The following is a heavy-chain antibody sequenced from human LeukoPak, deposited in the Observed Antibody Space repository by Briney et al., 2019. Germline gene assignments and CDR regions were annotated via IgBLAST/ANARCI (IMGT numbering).Heavy chain of an antibody. J-gene: IGHJ4*02. CDR2: IIPIFGTA. CDR3: ARNPPDCSGASCYHIDYYYFDY. CDR1: GGTFSSYA. D-gene: IGHD2-15*01. V-gene: IGHV1-69*13. Sequence: GASVKVSCKASGGTFSSYAISWVRQAPGQGLEWMGGIIPIFGTANYAQKFQGRVTITADESTSTAYMELSSLRSEDTAVYYCARNPPDCSGASCYHIDYYYFDYWGQGTLVTVSS.